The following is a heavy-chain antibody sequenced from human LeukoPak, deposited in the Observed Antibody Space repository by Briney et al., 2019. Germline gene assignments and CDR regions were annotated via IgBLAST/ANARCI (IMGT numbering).Heavy chain of an antibody. V-gene: IGHV3-15*01. CDR3: TTDLPLRPNSGGVGY. CDR1: GFTFSNAW. Sequence: GSLRLSCAASGFTFSNAWMSWVRQAPGKGLEWVGRIKSKTDGGTTDYAAPVKGRFTISRDDSKNTLYLQMNSLKTEDTAVYYCTTDLPLRPNSGGVGYWGQGTLVTVSS. D-gene: IGHD4-23*01. CDR2: IKSKTDGGTT. J-gene: IGHJ4*02.